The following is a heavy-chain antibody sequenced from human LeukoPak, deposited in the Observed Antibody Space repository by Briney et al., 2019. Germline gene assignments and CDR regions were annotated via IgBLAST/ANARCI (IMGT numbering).Heavy chain of an antibody. V-gene: IGHV1-69*01. CDR1: GGTFSSYA. CDR3: ARYSGWYFSSNHELDY. D-gene: IGHD6-19*01. J-gene: IGHJ4*02. Sequence: PVKVSCKASGGTFSSYAISWVRQAPGQGLEWVGGIIPIFGTANYAQKFQGRVTITADESTSTAYMELSSLRSEDTAVYYCARYSGWYFSSNHELDYWGQGTLVTVSS. CDR2: IIPIFGTA.